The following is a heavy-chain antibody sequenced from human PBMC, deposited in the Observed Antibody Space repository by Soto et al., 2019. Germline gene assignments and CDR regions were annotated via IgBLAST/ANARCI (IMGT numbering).Heavy chain of an antibody. CDR1: GFTFNIYG. V-gene: IGHV3-30*18. CDR3: AKDQASGQGSFDS. CDR2: ISYDGSNQ. Sequence: VKLVESGGGVVQPGGSLRLPCAASGFTFNIYGMHWVRQAPDKGLEWVALISYDGSNQYYAESVKGRFTISRDNSKNTLFLQMNSLGADDTAVYYCAKDQASGQGSFDSWGQGTLVTVSS. J-gene: IGHJ4*02.